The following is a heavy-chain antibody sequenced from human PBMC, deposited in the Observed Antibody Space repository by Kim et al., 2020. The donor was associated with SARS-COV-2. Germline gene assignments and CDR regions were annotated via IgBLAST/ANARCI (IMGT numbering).Heavy chain of an antibody. D-gene: IGHD3-3*01. CDR3: AAQITIFGAPFDP. CDR2: IYYSGST. CDR1: GGSISSYY. Sequence: SETLSLTCTVSGGSISSYYWSWIRQPPGKGLEWIGYIYYSGSTNYNPSLKSRVTISVDTSKNQFSLKLSSVTAADTAVYYCAAQITIFGAPFDPWGQGTLVTVSS. V-gene: IGHV4-59*01. J-gene: IGHJ5*02.